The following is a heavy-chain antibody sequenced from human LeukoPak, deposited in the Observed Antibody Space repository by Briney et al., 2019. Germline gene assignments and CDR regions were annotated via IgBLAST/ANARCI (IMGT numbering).Heavy chain of an antibody. CDR1: GFTFDDYA. V-gene: IGHV3-9*03. CDR3: AKGGRTGTTTDFDY. Sequence: GGSLRLSCAASGFTFDDYAMHWVRQAPGKGLEWVSGISWNSGSIGYADSVKGRFTISRDNAKNSLYLQMNSLRAEDMALYYCAKGGRTGTTTDFDYWGQGTLVTVSS. D-gene: IGHD1-7*01. J-gene: IGHJ4*02. CDR2: ISWNSGSI.